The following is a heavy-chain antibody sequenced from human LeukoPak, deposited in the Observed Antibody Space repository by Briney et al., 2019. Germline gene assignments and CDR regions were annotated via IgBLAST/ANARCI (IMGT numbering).Heavy chain of an antibody. V-gene: IGHV4-39*01. CDR2: MYYTGNT. J-gene: IGHJ6*02. Sequence: PSETLSLTCTVSGGSISSTSYYWGWIRQPPGEGLEWIGSMYYTGNTHYSPSLKSRVTVSVDTSKNQFSLELNSVTAADTAVYYCARLYYGMDVWGQGTTVTVYS. CDR3: ARLYYGMDV. CDR1: GGSISSTSYY.